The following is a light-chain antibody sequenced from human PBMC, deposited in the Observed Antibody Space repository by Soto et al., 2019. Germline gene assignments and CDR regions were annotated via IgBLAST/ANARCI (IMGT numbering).Light chain of an antibody. CDR1: RDIRDF. CDR2: DAS. Sequence: EIQMTQSPSSLSVSVGDRVTITCQASRDIRDFLNWYQQKPGKAPKLLIFDASNLEEGVPPRFSGSGSGTDCTFSISSLQPEDVATYYWEHYDNLPPYIFGQGTKLDIK. V-gene: IGKV1-33*01. CDR3: EHYDNLPPYI. J-gene: IGKJ2*01.